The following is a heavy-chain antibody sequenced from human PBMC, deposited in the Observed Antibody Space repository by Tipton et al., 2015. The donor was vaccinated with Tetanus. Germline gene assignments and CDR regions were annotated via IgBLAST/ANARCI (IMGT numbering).Heavy chain of an antibody. Sequence: QSGAEVKKTGASVKVSCKASGCSFTSYYLHWVRRAPEQGLEWMGIINPSGGSTSYAQKFQGRVTMTMDTSTSTVYMELSSLRSEDSAVYYCVRGRYSSGLFGYWGQGSLVTVSS. CDR2: INPSGGST. J-gene: IGHJ4*02. V-gene: IGHV1-46*03. CDR1: GCSFTSYY. CDR3: VRGRYSSGLFGY. D-gene: IGHD6-19*01.